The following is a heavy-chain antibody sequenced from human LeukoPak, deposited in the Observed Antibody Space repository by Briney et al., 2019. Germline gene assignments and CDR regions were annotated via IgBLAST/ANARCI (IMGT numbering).Heavy chain of an antibody. CDR1: AFSFSGHW. CDR3: ARGSRAYCGGDCYYAGRPGYGMDV. V-gene: IGHV3-7*03. J-gene: IGHJ6*02. CDR2: IKEDGSER. D-gene: IGHD2-21*02. Sequence: TGGSLRLSCEGSAFSFSGHWMNWVRQTPGKGLEWVASIKEDGSERQYVDSVKGRFSISRDNTKGSLFLQLNSLRAEDTAVYYCARGSRAYCGGDCYYAGRPGYGMDVWGQGTTVTVSS.